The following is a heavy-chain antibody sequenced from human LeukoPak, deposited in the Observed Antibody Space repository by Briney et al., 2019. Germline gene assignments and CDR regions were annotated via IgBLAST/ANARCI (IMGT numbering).Heavy chain of an antibody. D-gene: IGHD6-13*01. J-gene: IGHJ5*02. V-gene: IGHV3-7*01. CDR3: ARAAAGIYRRPNWFDP. CDR1: GFTFSSYW. Sequence: GGSLRLSCAASGFTFSSYWMSWVRQAPGKGLEWVANIKQDGSEKYYVDSVKGRFTISRDNAKNSLYLQMNSLRAEDTAVYYCARAAAGIYRRPNWFDPWGQGTLVTVSS. CDR2: IKQDGSEK.